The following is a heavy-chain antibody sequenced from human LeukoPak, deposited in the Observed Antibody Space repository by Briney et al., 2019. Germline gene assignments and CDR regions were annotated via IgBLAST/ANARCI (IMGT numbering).Heavy chain of an antibody. J-gene: IGHJ4*02. D-gene: IGHD3-10*01. Sequence: GESLKISCKASGYKFTNYWIGWVRQMPGKGLDWMGIFSPGDSKTRYSPSFQGQVTISADKSISTAYLQWSSLKASDTAIYYCARRVSVMVFDYWGQGTLVTVSS. CDR2: FSPGDSKT. V-gene: IGHV5-51*01. CDR1: GYKFTNYW. CDR3: ARRVSVMVFDY.